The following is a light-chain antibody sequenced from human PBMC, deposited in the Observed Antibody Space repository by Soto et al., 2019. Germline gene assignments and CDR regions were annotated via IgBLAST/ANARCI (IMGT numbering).Light chain of an antibody. CDR2: EGT. J-gene: IGLJ2*01. CDR3: QSYDSSLSGYVV. Sequence: QSVLTQPASVSGSPGQSITISCTGTSSDVVNDLLVSWYQQQPGKAPKLMIYEGTKRPAGVSDRFSGSKSGNTASLTISGLQAEDEADYYCQSYDSSLSGYVVFGGGTKLIVL. CDR1: SSDVVNDLL. V-gene: IGLV2-14*02.